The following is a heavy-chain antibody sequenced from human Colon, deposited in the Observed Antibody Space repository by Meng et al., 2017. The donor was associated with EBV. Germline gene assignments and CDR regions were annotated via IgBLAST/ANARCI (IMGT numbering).Heavy chain of an antibody. CDR1: GGTISSSHYY. V-gene: IGHV4-39*01. CDR2: IYHSGST. J-gene: IGHJ4*02. CDR3: ARRRGGSGRDC. D-gene: IGHD3-10*01. Sequence: ALAPGLATPSTPLSITSTVSGGTISSSHYYWGWVRQPPGKGLQWIGTIYHSGSTSYNPSLQSRVTMFVDTSKNQFSLMLTSVTATDTAVYYCARRRGGSGRDCWGQGTLVTVSS.